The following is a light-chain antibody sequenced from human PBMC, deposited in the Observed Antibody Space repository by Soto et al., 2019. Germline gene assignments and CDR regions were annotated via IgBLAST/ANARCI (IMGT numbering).Light chain of an antibody. CDR1: QRVSTRY. J-gene: IGKJ1*01. CDR2: AAS. V-gene: IGKV3-20*01. Sequence: EIVLTQSPGTLSLSPGERATLSCRASQRVSTRYLPWYKQKPGQVPRSLIYAASSRATGIPDRFSGSGSGTDFTLTISRLEPEDFAVYYCQQYGSSPWTFGQGTKVEIK. CDR3: QQYGSSPWT.